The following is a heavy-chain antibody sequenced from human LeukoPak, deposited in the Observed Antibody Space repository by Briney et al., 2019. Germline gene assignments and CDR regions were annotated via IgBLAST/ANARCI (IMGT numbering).Heavy chain of an antibody. Sequence: EGSLRLSCAASGFTFSSYGMSWVRQAPGKGLEWVSAISGSGGSTYYADSVKGRFTISRDNSKNTLYLQMNSLRAEDTAVYYCAKLGSYDILTGYVDYWGQGTLVTVSS. V-gene: IGHV3-23*01. J-gene: IGHJ4*02. D-gene: IGHD3-9*01. CDR3: AKLGSYDILTGYVDY. CDR2: ISGSGGST. CDR1: GFTFSSYG.